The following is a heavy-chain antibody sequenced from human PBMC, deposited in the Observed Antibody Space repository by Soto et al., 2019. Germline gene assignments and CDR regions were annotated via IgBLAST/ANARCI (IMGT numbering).Heavy chain of an antibody. V-gene: IGHV2-5*02. Sequence: ITLKESGPTLVKPTQTLTLTCTFSGFSLSTSGVGVGWIRQPPGKALEWVTLIYWDDDKRYSPSLKSRITITKDTSKSLVVLTMSNMDPADTGTYYCARHIPSGYNDALDIWGQGTMVTVSS. CDR2: IYWDDDK. D-gene: IGHD3-9*01. J-gene: IGHJ3*02. CDR3: ARHIPSGYNDALDI. CDR1: GFSLSTSGVG.